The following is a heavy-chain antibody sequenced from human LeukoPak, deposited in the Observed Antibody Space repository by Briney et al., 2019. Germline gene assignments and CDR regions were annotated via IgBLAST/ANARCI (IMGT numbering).Heavy chain of an antibody. CDR2: IYYSGST. D-gene: IGHD3-3*01. J-gene: IGHJ4*02. Sequence: IPSETLSLTCTVSGGSISSYYWSWIRQPPGKGLEWIGSIYYSGSTYYNPSLKSRVTISVDTSKNQFSLKLSSVTAADTAVYYCAKVITIFGVVILMYFDYWGQGTLVTVSS. CDR1: GGSISSYY. V-gene: IGHV4-59*05. CDR3: AKVITIFGVVILMYFDY.